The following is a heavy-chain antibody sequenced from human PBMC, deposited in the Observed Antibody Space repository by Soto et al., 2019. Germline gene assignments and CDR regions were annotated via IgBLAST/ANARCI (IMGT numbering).Heavy chain of an antibody. D-gene: IGHD4-17*01. V-gene: IGHV4-59*01. CDR3: ARAFPYGDYSHFYFGMDV. CDR1: GGSISRYY. J-gene: IGHJ6*04. Sequence: SETLSLTCTVSGGSISRYYWSWIRQPPGKGPEYIGYIYYSGSTNYNPSLKSRVTISVDTSKDQFSLKLSSVTAADTAVYYCARAFPYGDYSHFYFGMDVWGKGNTGTVS. CDR2: IYYSGST.